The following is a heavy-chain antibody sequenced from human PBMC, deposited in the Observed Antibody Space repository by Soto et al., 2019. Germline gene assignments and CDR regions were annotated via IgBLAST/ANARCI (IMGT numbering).Heavy chain of an antibody. CDR3: ASAPGFNLFDS. D-gene: IGHD6-25*01. CDR1: GGSFSSSTYY. J-gene: IGHJ4*02. V-gene: IGHV4-39*01. CDR2: IFYSGST. Sequence: SETLSLTCIVSGGSFSSSTYYGGWIRQPPGKGLEWIGSIFYSGSTYYNPSLKSRVTLSVDTSKNRFSLQLSSVTAADTAVYYCASAPGFNLFDSWGQGTLVTVSS.